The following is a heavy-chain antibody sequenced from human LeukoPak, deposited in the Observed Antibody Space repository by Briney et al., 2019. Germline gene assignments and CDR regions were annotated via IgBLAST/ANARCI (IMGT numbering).Heavy chain of an antibody. V-gene: IGHV3-21*01. Sequence: GGSLRLTCAASGFTFSSYNMNWVRQAPGKGLEWVSSISSRSSYIYYADSVKGRFTISRDNAKNSLYLQMNSLRAEDTAVYYCARDSVPYWGQGTLVTVSS. CDR1: GFTFSSYN. J-gene: IGHJ4*02. CDR2: ISSRSSYI. CDR3: ARDSVPY.